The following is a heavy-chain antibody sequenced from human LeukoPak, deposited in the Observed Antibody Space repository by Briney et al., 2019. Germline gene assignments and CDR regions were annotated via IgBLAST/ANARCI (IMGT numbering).Heavy chain of an antibody. D-gene: IGHD6-19*01. CDR3: AARPTSPAVAPSDF. CDR1: GFTFSSYA. Sequence: GGSLRLSRAASGFTFSSYAMSWVRQAPGKGLEWVSTISGSDDSTYCADSVKGRFTISRDDSKSMLYLQMNSLRAEDTATYYCAARPTSPAVAPSDFWGQGTLVTVSS. V-gene: IGHV3-23*01. J-gene: IGHJ4*02. CDR2: ISGSDDST.